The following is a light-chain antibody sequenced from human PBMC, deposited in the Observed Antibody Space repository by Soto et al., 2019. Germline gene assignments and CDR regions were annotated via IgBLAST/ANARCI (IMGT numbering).Light chain of an antibody. J-gene: IGKJ1*01. CDR2: DAS. CDR1: QSVSSN. Sequence: EKVMTQSPATLSVSPGERATLSCRASQSVSSNLAWYQQKPGQAPRLLIYDASTRATGIPARFSGSGSGTEFTLTISSLQSEDLAVYYCQQYDDWPETFGQGTEV. CDR3: QQYDDWPET. V-gene: IGKV3-15*01.